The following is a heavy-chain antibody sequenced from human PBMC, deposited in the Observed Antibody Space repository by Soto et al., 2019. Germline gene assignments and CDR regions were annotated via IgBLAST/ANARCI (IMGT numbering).Heavy chain of an antibody. Sequence: QVQLVQSGAEVRKPGASVKVSCETSGYSFSDYAIHWVRQAPGQGLEWMGWINIGSGTTKYSQRFQGRLTITTDTSAIAAYLVMRSLRSEDTATYYCARYYYARAHYDDHFDYWGQGTLVTVSS. V-gene: IGHV1-3*04. CDR3: ARYYYARAHYDDHFDY. J-gene: IGHJ4*02. CDR2: INIGSGTT. CDR1: GYSFSDYA. D-gene: IGHD3-10*02.